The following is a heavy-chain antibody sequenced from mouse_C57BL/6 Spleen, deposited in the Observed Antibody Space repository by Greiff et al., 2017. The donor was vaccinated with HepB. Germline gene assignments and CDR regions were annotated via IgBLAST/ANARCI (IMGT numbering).Heavy chain of an antibody. CDR3: ARGYYGYDRGYYYAMDY. CDR1: GYTFTDYN. V-gene: IGHV1-22*01. CDR2: INPNNGGT. D-gene: IGHD2-2*01. J-gene: IGHJ4*01. Sequence: EVQLQQSGPELVKPGASVKMSCKASGYTFTDYNMHWVKQSHGKSLEWIGYINPNNGGTSYNQKFKGKATLTVNKSSSTAYMELRSLTSEDSAVYYCARGYYGYDRGYYYAMDYWGQGTSVTVSS.